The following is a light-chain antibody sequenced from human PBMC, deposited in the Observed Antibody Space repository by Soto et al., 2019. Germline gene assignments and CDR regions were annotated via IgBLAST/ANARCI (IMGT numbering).Light chain of an antibody. Sequence: QSVLTQPPSASVTHGQRVTSSCSGSSSNIGSNTVNWYQQLPGTAPKLLIYSNNQRPSGVPDRFSGSKSGTSASLAISGLQSEDEADYYCAAWDDSLNGPVFGGGTNLTVL. CDR1: SSNIGSNT. J-gene: IGLJ2*01. CDR2: SNN. CDR3: AAWDDSLNGPV. V-gene: IGLV1-44*01.